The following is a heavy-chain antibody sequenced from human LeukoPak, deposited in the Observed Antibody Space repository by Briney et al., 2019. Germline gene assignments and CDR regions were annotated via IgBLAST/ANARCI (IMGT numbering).Heavy chain of an antibody. CDR3: AKVGLGDSTPFDY. V-gene: IGHV3-9*01. D-gene: IGHD4-17*01. Sequence: PGGSLRLSCAASGFTFDDYAMHWVRQAPGKGLEWVSGISWNSGSIGYADSVKGRFTISRDNAKNSLYLQMNSLRAEDTALYYCAKVGLGDSTPFDYWGQGTLVTVSS. J-gene: IGHJ4*02. CDR1: GFTFDDYA. CDR2: ISWNSGSI.